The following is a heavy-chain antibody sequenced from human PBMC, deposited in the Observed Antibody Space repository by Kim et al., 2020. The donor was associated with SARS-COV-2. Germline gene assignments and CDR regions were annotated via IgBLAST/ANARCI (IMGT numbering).Heavy chain of an antibody. D-gene: IGHD1-26*01. CDR3: ARGERLDS. CDR2: MDPKSGST. V-gene: IGHV1-8*02. J-gene: IGHJ4*02. CDR1: GYTFNSYD. Sequence: ASVKVSCTASGYTFNSYDINWVRQAAGQGLEWMGWMDPKSGSTGYAQKFQGRVTMSRDTSTNTAHMELNSLRDEDTAVYYRARGERLDSWGQGTLVTVSS.